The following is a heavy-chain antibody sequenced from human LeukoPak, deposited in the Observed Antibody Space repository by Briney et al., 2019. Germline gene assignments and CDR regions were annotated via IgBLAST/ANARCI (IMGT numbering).Heavy chain of an antibody. D-gene: IGHD2-2*01. CDR2: ISSSGSTI. CDR1: GFTFSDYY. Sequence: KPGGSLRLSCAASGFTFSDYYMSWIRQAPGKGLEWVSYISSSGSTIYYADSVKGRFTISRDNAKNSLYLQMNSLRAEDTGVYYCARDNCSSSSCYCDHWGQGTLVTVSS. CDR3: ARDNCSSSSCYCDH. V-gene: IGHV3-11*04. J-gene: IGHJ4*02.